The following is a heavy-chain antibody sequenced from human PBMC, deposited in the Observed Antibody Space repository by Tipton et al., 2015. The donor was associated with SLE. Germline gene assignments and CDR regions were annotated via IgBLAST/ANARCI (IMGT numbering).Heavy chain of an antibody. D-gene: IGHD5-18*01. Sequence: TLSLTCTVSGGSISSYYWSWIRQPAGKGLEWIGRIYTSGSTNYSPSLKSRVTMSVDTSKNQFSLKLSSVTAADTAVYYCARVGYSYGFYYYYYMDVWGKGTTVTVSS. CDR2: IYTSGST. V-gene: IGHV4-4*07. J-gene: IGHJ6*03. CDR3: ARVGYSYGFYYYYYMDV. CDR1: GGSISSYY.